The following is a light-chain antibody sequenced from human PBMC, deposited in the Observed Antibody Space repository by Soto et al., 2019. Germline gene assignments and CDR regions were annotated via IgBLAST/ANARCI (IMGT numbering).Light chain of an antibody. CDR2: EVY. V-gene: IGLV2-14*01. J-gene: IGLJ2*01. CDR3: FSYTSASALV. CDR1: SSDIGGYNY. Sequence: QSVLTQPASVSGSPRQSITISCTGTSSDIGGYNYVSWYQLHPGKAPKLVIYEVYNRPSGVSTRISGSKSGNTASLTISGLQAEDEADYYCFSYTSASALVFGGGTKLTVL.